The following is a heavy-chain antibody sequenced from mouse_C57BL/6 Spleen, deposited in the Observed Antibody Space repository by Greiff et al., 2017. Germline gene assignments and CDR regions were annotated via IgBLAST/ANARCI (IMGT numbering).Heavy chain of an antibody. J-gene: IGHJ3*01. D-gene: IGHD4-1*01. CDR3: ARDEGLGRAWFAY. V-gene: IGHV5-4*01. Sequence: EVKLMESGGGLVKPGGSLKLSCAASGFTFSSYAMSWVRQTPEKRLEWVATISDGGSYTYYPDNVKGRFTISRDNAKNNLYLQMSHLKSEDTAMYYCARDEGLGRAWFAYWGQGTLVTVSA. CDR2: ISDGGSYT. CDR1: GFTFSSYA.